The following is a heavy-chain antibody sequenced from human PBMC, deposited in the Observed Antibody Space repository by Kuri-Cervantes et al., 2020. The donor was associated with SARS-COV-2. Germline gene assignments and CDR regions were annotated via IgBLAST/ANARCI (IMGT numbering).Heavy chain of an antibody. D-gene: IGHD3-10*01. CDR3: ASPPHYYGSGSYHDAFDI. Sequence: SCAVSGGSISSSNWWSWVRQPPGKGLEWIGEIYHSGSTNYNPSLKSRVTISVDKSKDQFSLKLSSVTAADTAVYYCASPPHYYGSGSYHDAFDIWGQGTMVTVSS. J-gene: IGHJ3*02. CDR2: IYHSGST. V-gene: IGHV4-4*02. CDR1: GGSISSSNW.